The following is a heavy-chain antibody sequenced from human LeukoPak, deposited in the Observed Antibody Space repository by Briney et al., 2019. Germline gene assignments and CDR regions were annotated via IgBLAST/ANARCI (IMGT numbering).Heavy chain of an antibody. CDR3: ARPVPSRLGWFDP. CDR1: GGSISSSSYY. J-gene: IGHJ5*02. Sequence: SETLSLTCTVSGGSISSSSYYWGWIRQPPGKGLEWIRNIYYSGSTYYSPSLNSRVTISVDTSKNQFSLNVSSVTAADTAVYYCARPVPSRLGWFDPWGQGTLVTVSS. CDR2: IYYSGST. V-gene: IGHV4-39*01. D-gene: IGHD1-1*01.